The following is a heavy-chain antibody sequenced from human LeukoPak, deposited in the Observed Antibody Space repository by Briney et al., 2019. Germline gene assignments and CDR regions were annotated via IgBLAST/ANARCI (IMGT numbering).Heavy chain of an antibody. D-gene: IGHD3/OR15-3a*01. CDR2: ISYDGSNK. CDR3: ARGNDWLLYPYYMDV. V-gene: IGHV3-30*04. Sequence: GGSLRLSCAASGFTFSSYAMSWVRQAPGKGLEWVAVISYDGSNKYYADSVKGRFTISRDNSKNTLYLQMNSLRAEDTAVYYCARGNDWLLYPYYMDVWGKGTTVTVSS. CDR1: GFTFSSYA. J-gene: IGHJ6*03.